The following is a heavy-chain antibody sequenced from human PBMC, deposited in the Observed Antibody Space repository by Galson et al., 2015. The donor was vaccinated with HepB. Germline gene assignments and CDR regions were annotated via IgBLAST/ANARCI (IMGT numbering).Heavy chain of an antibody. CDR1: GFTFDDYA. V-gene: IGHV3-9*01. CDR2: ISWNSGSI. J-gene: IGHJ3*02. CDR3: AKTLVGATYDAFDI. D-gene: IGHD1-26*01. Sequence: SLRLSCAASGFTFDDYAMHWVRQAPGKGLGWVSGISWNSGSIGYADSVKGRFTISRDNAKNSLYLQMNSLRAEDTALYYCAKTLVGATYDAFDIWGQGTMVTVSS.